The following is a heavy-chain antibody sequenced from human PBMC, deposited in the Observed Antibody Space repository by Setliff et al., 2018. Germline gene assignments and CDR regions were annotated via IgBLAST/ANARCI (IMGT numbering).Heavy chain of an antibody. Sequence: ASVKVSCKASGYTFSSYGVHWVRQAPGQRLEWMGWINAANGNTKYSQKFQGRVTISVDTSKNQFSLNLNSVTAADTAVYYCARYRNYFDSSGQTQYYFDYWGQGTLVTVSS. V-gene: IGHV1-3*01. CDR1: GYTFSSYG. CDR3: ARYRNYFDSSGQTQYYFDY. D-gene: IGHD3-22*01. CDR2: INAANGNT. J-gene: IGHJ4*02.